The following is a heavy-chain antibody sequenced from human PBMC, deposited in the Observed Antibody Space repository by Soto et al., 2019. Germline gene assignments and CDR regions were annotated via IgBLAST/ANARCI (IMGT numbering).Heavy chain of an antibody. CDR3: AKVRYDITRPNWFDP. CDR1: GFPFTDAW. V-gene: IGHV3-48*02. CDR2: ISSGSKTI. J-gene: IGHJ5*02. D-gene: IGHD3-9*01. Sequence: GGSLRLSCAASGFPFTDAWMGWVRQAPGKGLEWISYISSGSKTIYYADSVKGRFIVSRDNAKNSQYLQMSSLRDEDTAVYYCAKVRYDITRPNWFDPWGQGTLVTVSS.